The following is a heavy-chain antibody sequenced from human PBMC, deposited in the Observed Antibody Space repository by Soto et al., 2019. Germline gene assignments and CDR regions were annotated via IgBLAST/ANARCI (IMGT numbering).Heavy chain of an antibody. CDR2: INHSGST. CDR3: ARGPYCSGGTCYRGMDV. V-gene: IGHV4-34*01. CDR1: GGSFSGYY. D-gene: IGHD2-15*01. Sequence: SETLSLTCAVYGGSFSGYYWSWIRQPPGKGLEWIGEINHSGSTNYNPSLKSRVTISVDTSKNQFSLNLSSVTAADTAVYYCARGPYCSGGTCYRGMDVWGQGTTVTVSS. J-gene: IGHJ6*02.